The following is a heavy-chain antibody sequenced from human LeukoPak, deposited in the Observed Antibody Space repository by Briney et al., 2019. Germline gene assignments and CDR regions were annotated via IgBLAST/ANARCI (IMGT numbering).Heavy chain of an antibody. CDR3: ARARLGQWLRYEENWFDP. V-gene: IGHV1-46*01. J-gene: IGHJ5*02. Sequence: ASVKVSCKASGYTFTSYYMHWVRQAPGQGLEWMGIINPGGGSTSYAQKFQGRVTMTRDTSTSTVYMELSSLRSEDTAVYYCARARLGQWLRYEENWFDPWGQGTLVTVSS. CDR1: GYTFTSYY. D-gene: IGHD6-19*01. CDR2: INPGGGST.